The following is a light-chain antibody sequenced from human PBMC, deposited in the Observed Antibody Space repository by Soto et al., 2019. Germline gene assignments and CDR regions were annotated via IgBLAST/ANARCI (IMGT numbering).Light chain of an antibody. V-gene: IGLV3-21*02. CDR1: NIGSKS. CDR2: DDS. CDR3: QVWDSSTDHLRV. Sequence: SYELTQPPSVSVAPGQTARITCGGDNIGSKSVHWYQQKPGQAPVLVVYDDSDRPSGIPERFSGSNSENTATRTISRVEAGYVAEYYCQVWDSSTDHLRVFETGTKVT. J-gene: IGLJ1*01.